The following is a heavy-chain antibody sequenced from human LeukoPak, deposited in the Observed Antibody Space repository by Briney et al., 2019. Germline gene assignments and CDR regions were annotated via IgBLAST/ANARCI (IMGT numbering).Heavy chain of an antibody. CDR2: INPNSGGT. J-gene: IGHJ4*02. V-gene: IGHV1-2*02. CDR1: GYTFTGYY. Sequence: ASVKVSCKASGYTFTGYYMHWVRQAPGQGLEWMGWINPNSGGTNYAQKFQGRVTMARDTSISTAYMELSRLRSDDTAMYYCAISHSSSWYGEDYWGQGTLVTVSS. CDR3: AISHSSSWYGEDY. D-gene: IGHD6-13*01.